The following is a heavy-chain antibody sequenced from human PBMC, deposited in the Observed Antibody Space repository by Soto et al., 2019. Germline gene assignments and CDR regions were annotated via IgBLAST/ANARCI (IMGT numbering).Heavy chain of an antibody. CDR1: GYTFTSYG. D-gene: IGHD5-18*01. CDR2: ISVYNGNT. Sequence: QVQLVQSGAEVKKPGASVKVSCKASGYTFTSYGITWVRQAPGQGLEWMGWISVYNGNTNFAQKLQGRVTMTTDTSTSTAYMELWRLTSDDTAVYYCARGYSYGSFWYFDLWGRCTLVTVSS. CDR3: ARGYSYGSFWYFDL. V-gene: IGHV1-18*04. J-gene: IGHJ2*01.